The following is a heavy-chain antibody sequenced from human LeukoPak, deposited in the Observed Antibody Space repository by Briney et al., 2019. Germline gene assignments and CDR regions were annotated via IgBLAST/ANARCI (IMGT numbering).Heavy chain of an antibody. CDR3: AELGITMIGGV. Sequence: GGSLRLSCAASGFTFSSYEMNWGRQAAGKGLEWVSYISSSGSTIYYADSVKGRFTISRDNAKNSLYLQMNSLRAEDTAVYYCAELGITMIGGVWGKGTTVTISS. J-gene: IGHJ6*04. V-gene: IGHV3-48*03. CDR1: GFTFSSYE. CDR2: ISSSGSTI. D-gene: IGHD3-10*02.